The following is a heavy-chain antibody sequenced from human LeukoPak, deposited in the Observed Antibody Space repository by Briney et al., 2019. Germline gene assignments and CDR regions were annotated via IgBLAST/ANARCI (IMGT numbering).Heavy chain of an antibody. Sequence: ASVKLSCTASGYTFTGYYMHWVRQPPGQGLEWMGWINPNSGATNYAQKFQGRFTMTRDTSISTAYMELSRLRSDDTAVYYCARDGYYYMDVWGKGTKGTVSS. CDR1: GYTFTGYY. V-gene: IGHV1-2*02. CDR2: INPNSGAT. CDR3: ARDGYYYMDV. J-gene: IGHJ6*03.